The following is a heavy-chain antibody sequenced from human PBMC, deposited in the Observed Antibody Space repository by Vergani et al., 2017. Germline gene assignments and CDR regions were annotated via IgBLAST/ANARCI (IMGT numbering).Heavy chain of an antibody. CDR3: ARETSQHFDH. V-gene: IGHV3-20*04. Sequence: EVQLVASGGGVVRPGGSLRLSCIISGFNFEDHMMNWVRQIPGKGLEWVSGINWSGGSTAYADSVRGRFIMSRDNAKNSLDLQMNSLRVEDTAFYYCARETSQHFDHWGQGIRGSVSS. J-gene: IGHJ4*02. CDR2: INWSGGST. CDR1: GFNFEDHM.